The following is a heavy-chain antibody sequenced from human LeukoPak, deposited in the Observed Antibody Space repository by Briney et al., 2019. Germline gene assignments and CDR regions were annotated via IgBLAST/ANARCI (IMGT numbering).Heavy chain of an antibody. CDR3: ARKGAVAGTRWFDP. J-gene: IGHJ5*02. Sequence: PSETLSLTCTVSGCSISSSSYYWGWIRQPPGKGLEWIGSIYYSGSTYYNPSLKSRVTISVDTSKNQFSLKLSSVTAADTAVYYCARKGAVAGTRWFDPWGQGTLVTVSS. D-gene: IGHD6-19*01. V-gene: IGHV4-39*01. CDR2: IYYSGST. CDR1: GCSISSSSYY.